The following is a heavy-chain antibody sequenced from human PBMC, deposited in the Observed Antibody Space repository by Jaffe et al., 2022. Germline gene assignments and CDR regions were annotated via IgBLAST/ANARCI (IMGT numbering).Heavy chain of an antibody. Sequence: QVQLVQSGAEVKKPGASVKVSCKASGYTFTSYDINWVRQATGQGLEWMGWMNPNSGNTGYAQKFQGRVTMTRNTSISTAYMELSSLRSEDTAVYYCARGRRRLFGRMYYFDYWGQGTLVTVSS. J-gene: IGHJ4*02. CDR1: GYTFTSYD. CDR3: ARGRRRLFGRMYYFDY. V-gene: IGHV1-8*01. CDR2: MNPNSGNT. D-gene: IGHD3-10*02.